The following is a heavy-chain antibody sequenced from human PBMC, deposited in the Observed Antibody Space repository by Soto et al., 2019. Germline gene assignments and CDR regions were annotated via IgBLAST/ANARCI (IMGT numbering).Heavy chain of an antibody. V-gene: IGHV3-23*01. D-gene: IGHD2-2*01. CDR1: GFTFSSYA. CDR3: AKDQNIVVVPAADDYYGMDV. CDR2: ISGSGGST. Sequence: GRSLILSCAASGFTFSSYAISWVRQAPGKWLEWVSAISGSGGSTYYADSVKFLFTISRDNSKNTLYLQMNSLRAEDTAVYYCAKDQNIVVVPAADDYYGMDVWGQGTTVTSP. J-gene: IGHJ6*02.